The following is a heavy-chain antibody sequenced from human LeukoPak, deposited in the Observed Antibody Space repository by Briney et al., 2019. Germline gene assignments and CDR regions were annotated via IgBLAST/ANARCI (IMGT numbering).Heavy chain of an antibody. J-gene: IGHJ4*02. CDR2: INHSGST. V-gene: IGHV4-34*01. CDR3: ARGRGDYHFDY. CDR1: GGSFSGYY. Sequence: SETLSLTCAVYGGSFSGYYWSWIRQPPGKGLEWIGEINHSGSTNYNPSLESRVTISVDTSKNQFSLKLSSVTAADTAVYYCARGRGDYHFDYWGQGTLVTVSS. D-gene: IGHD3-16*01.